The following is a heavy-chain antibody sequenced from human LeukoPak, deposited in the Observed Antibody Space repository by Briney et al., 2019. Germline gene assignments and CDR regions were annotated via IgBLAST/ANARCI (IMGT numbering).Heavy chain of an antibody. D-gene: IGHD3-10*01. J-gene: IGHJ4*02. CDR3: ARGITMVRGEEDFDY. CDR2: INHSGST. V-gene: IGHV4-34*01. Sequence: SETLSLTCAVYGGSFSGYYWSWIRQPPGKGLEWIGGINHSGSTNYNPSLKSRVTISVDTSKNQFSLKLSSVTAADTAVYYCARGITMVRGEEDFDYWGQGTLVTVSS. CDR1: GGSFSGYY.